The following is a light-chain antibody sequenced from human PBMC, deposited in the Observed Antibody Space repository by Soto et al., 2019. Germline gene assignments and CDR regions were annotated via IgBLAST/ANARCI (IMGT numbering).Light chain of an antibody. V-gene: IGKV3-20*01. J-gene: IGKJ3*01. Sequence: EIVLTQSPGTLSLSPGERATVSCRASQSVSSSYLAWYQQKPGQAPRLLIYGAFSRATGIPDRFSGSGSGTDFTLTISSLEPEAFAVYYCQLYGSSLGAFGPGTKVDIK. CDR1: QSVSSSY. CDR2: GAF. CDR3: QLYGSSLGA.